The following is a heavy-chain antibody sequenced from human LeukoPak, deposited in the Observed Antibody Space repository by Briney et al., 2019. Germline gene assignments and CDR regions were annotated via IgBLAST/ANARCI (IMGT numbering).Heavy chain of an antibody. D-gene: IGHD3-22*01. CDR3: ARLDYYDSSGYWDY. CDR1: GGSISSSNW. CDR2: IYHSGST. J-gene: IGHJ4*02. V-gene: IGHV4-4*02. Sequence: SGTLSLTCAVSGGSISSSNWWSWVCQPPGKGLEWIREIYHSGSTNYNPSLKSRVTISVDKSKNQFSLKLSSVTAADTAVYYCARLDYYDSSGYWDYWGQGTLVTVSS.